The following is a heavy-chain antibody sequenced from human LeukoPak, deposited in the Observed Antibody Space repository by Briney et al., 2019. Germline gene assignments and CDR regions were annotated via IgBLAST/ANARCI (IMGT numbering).Heavy chain of an antibody. V-gene: IGHV1-3*01. CDR3: ARETSEDYDILTGYLS. D-gene: IGHD3-9*01. CDR1: GYTFTSYA. J-gene: IGHJ5*02. Sequence: ASVKVSCKASGYTFTSYAMHLVRQAPGQRLEWMGWINAGNGNTKYSQKFQGRVTITRDTSASTAYMELSSLRSEDTAVYYCARETSEDYDILTGYLSWGQGTLVTVSS. CDR2: INAGNGNT.